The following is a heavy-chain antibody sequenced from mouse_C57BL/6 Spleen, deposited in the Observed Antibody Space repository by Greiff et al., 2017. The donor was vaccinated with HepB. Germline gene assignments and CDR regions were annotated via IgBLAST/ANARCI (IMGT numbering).Heavy chain of an antibody. CDR2: IYPGSGNT. CDR1: GYTFTDYY. J-gene: IGHJ2*01. CDR3: ARTGTWGTLYFDY. V-gene: IGHV1-76*01. D-gene: IGHD4-1*01. Sequence: LVESGAELVRPGASVKLSCKASGYTFTDYYINWVKQRPGQGLEWIARIYPGSGNTYYNEKFKGKATLTAEKSSSTAYMQLSSLTSEDSAVYFCARTGTWGTLYFDYWGQGTTLTVSS.